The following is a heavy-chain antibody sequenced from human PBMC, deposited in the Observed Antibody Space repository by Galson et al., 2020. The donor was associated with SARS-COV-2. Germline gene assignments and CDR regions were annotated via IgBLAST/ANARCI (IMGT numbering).Heavy chain of an antibody. Sequence: SQALETLSLTCAVSGGSFSGYYWSWIRQSPGKGLEWIGEINYGGNTNYNPSLKSRATISIDTSKKQFSLKLNSLTAADTAVYYCARLGIVVMIAAEGDGMGVWGQGTTVTVSS. V-gene: IGHV4-34*01. D-gene: IGHD2-15*01. CDR2: INYGGNT. CDR1: GGSFSGYY. CDR3: ARLGIVVMIAAEGDGMGV. J-gene: IGHJ6*02.